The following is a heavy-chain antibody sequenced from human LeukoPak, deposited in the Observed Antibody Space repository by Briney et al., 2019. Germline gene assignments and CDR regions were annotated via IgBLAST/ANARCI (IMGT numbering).Heavy chain of an antibody. V-gene: IGHV4-39*07. CDR1: GGSINRSSYH. Sequence: SETLSLTCTVSGGSINRSSYHWGWIRQPPGKGLEWIGSIYYSGGSYYNPSLKSRVTISVDTSKNQFSLKLSSVTAADTAVYYCARREGATFDYWGQGTLVTVSS. J-gene: IGHJ4*02. D-gene: IGHD1-26*01. CDR2: IYYSGGS. CDR3: ARREGATFDY.